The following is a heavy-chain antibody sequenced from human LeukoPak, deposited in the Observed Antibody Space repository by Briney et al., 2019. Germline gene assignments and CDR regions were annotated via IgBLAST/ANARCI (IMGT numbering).Heavy chain of an antibody. Sequence: GGSLRLSCGASGYVFSSHGLTWVRQAPGKGLEWVANINGARDNTVYAETVRGRFSIFRDNSKNMVYLEMNSLRAEDTATYFCTKVSVCFGCYFDYWGQGALVTVSS. V-gene: IGHV3-23*01. J-gene: IGHJ4*02. CDR3: TKVSVCFGCYFDY. CDR2: INGARDNT. D-gene: IGHD3-3*01. CDR1: GYVFSSHG.